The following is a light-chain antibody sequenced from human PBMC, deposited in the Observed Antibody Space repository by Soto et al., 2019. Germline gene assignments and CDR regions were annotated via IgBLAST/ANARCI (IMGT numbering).Light chain of an antibody. CDR2: DAS. V-gene: IGKV3-11*01. CDR3: QQRSNGPLT. CDR1: QSVSSY. J-gene: IGKJ5*01. Sequence: EIVLTQSPATLSLSPGERVTLSCRASQSVSSYFAWYQQKPGQAPSLLIYDASNRATGIPARFRGSGSGTDFTLTISSLEPEDFAVYYCQQRSNGPLTFGQGTRLEIK.